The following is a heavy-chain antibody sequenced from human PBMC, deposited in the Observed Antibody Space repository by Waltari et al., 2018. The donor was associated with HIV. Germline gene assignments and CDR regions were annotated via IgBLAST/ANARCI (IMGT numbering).Heavy chain of an antibody. CDR3: ARDQGDYYDSSGYYHFDY. CDR2: INPNSGGT. J-gene: IGHJ4*02. Sequence: QVQLVQSGAEVKKHGASVKVSCKASGYTFTGYYMHWVRQAPGQGLEWMGWINPNSGGTNYAQKFQGRVTMTRDTSISTAYMELSRLRSDDTAVYYCARDQGDYYDSSGYYHFDYWGQGTLVTVSS. CDR1: GYTFTGYY. D-gene: IGHD3-22*01. V-gene: IGHV1-2*02.